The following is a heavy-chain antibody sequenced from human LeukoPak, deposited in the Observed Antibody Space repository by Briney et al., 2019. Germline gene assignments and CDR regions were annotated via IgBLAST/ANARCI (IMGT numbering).Heavy chain of an antibody. J-gene: IGHJ4*02. Sequence: GGSLRLSCAASGFTFSSYGIHWVRQAPGKGLEWAAVISSDGSNKYYADSVKGRFTISRDNSKNTLYLQMNSLRAEDTAVYYCAKGGSSGWFDYFDYWGQGTLVTVSS. CDR1: GFTFSSYG. CDR3: AKGGSSGWFDYFDY. CDR2: ISSDGSNK. D-gene: IGHD6-19*01. V-gene: IGHV3-30*18.